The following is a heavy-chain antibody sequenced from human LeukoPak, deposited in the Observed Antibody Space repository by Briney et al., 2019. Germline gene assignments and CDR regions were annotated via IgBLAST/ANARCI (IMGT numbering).Heavy chain of an antibody. V-gene: IGHV4-39*07. CDR3: ARLRRVGATPFDY. Sequence: SETLSLTCTVSGGSTSSSSYYWGWIRQPPGKGLEWIGSIYHSGSTYYNPSLKSRVTISVDTSKNQFSLKLSSVTAADTAMYYCARLRRVGATPFDYWGQGTLVTVSS. J-gene: IGHJ4*02. D-gene: IGHD1-26*01. CDR2: IYHSGST. CDR1: GGSTSSSSYY.